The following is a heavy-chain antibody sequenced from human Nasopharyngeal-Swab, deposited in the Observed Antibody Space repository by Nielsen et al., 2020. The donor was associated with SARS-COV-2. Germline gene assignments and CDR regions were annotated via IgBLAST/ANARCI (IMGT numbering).Heavy chain of an antibody. Sequence: WIRQPPGKGLEWVSAISGSGGSTYYADSVKGRFTVSRDTSKNTVYLQMSRLRGEDTAVYYCAKAATPNFYYSAMDVWGQGTTVTVSS. J-gene: IGHJ6*02. CDR2: ISGSGGST. D-gene: IGHD2-15*01. CDR3: AKAATPNFYYSAMDV. V-gene: IGHV3-23*01.